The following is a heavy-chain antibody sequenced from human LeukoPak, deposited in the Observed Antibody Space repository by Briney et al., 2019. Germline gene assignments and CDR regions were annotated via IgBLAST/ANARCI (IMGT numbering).Heavy chain of an antibody. D-gene: IGHD2-2*01. CDR2: LIPIFGTA. CDR3: ARDRLGYCSSTSCYQYWYFDL. V-gene: IGHV1-69*01. CDR1: GGTFSSYA. J-gene: IGHJ2*01. Sequence: SVKVSCKASGGTFSSYAISWVRQAPGQGLEWMGGLIPIFGTANYAQKFQGRVTITADESTSTAYMELSSLRSEDTAVYYCARDRLGYCSSTSCYQYWYFDLWGRGTLVTVSS.